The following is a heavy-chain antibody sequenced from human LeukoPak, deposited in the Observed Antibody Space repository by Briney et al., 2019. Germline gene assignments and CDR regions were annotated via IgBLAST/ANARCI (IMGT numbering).Heavy chain of an antibody. J-gene: IGHJ4*02. V-gene: IGHV1-24*01. CDR3: ATWYYYDSSDFYLADY. Sequence: ASVKVSCKVSGYTLTEFSMHWVRQAPGKGLEWMGGFDPEDGETIYTQELQGRVTMTKDTSTDTAYMELSSLRSEDTAVYYCATWYYYDSSDFYLADYWGQGTLVTVSS. D-gene: IGHD3-22*01. CDR1: GYTLTEFS. CDR2: FDPEDGET.